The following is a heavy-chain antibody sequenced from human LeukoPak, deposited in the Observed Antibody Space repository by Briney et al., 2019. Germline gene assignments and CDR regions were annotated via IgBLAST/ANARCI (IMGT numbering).Heavy chain of an antibody. CDR1: GYTFTSYY. CDR2: INPSGGST. V-gene: IGHV1-46*01. CDR3: AREQYGSGSYGDYYYGMDV. D-gene: IGHD3-10*01. Sequence: GASVKVSCKASGYTFTSYYMHWVRQAPGQGLEWIRIINPSGGSTSYAQKFQGRVTMTRDTSTSTVYMELSSLRSEDTAVYYCAREQYGSGSYGDYYYGMDVWGQGTTVTVSS. J-gene: IGHJ6*02.